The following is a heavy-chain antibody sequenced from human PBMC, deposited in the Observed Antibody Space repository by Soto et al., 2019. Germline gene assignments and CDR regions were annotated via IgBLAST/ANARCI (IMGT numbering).Heavy chain of an antibody. Sequence: ASVKVSCKASGYTFTGYYMHWVRQAPGQGLEWIGWINPNSGGTNYAQKFQGWVTMTMDTSTATVYMELGPLTSDDTAVYYCARNAGDYCSITSCSSSLGHNWFDPWGQGTQVTVSS. CDR2: INPNSGGT. D-gene: IGHD2-2*01. V-gene: IGHV1-2*04. J-gene: IGHJ5*02. CDR1: GYTFTGYY. CDR3: ARNAGDYCSITSCSSSLGHNWFDP.